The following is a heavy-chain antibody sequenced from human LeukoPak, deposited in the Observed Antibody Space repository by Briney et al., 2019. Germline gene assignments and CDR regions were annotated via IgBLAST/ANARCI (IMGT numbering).Heavy chain of an antibody. CDR2: IIPIFGTA. D-gene: IGHD3-22*01. CDR1: GGTFSSYA. Sequence: ASVKVSCKASGGTFSSYAISWVRQAPGQGLEWMGGIIPIFGTANYAQKFQGRVTITADESTSTAYMELCSLRSEDTAVYYCARDASADYYDSSGHSNFDYWGQGTLVTVSS. J-gene: IGHJ4*02. CDR3: ARDASADYYDSSGHSNFDY. V-gene: IGHV1-69*13.